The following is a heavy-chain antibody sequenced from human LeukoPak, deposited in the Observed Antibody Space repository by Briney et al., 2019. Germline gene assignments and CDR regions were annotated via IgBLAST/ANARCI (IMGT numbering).Heavy chain of an antibody. CDR3: ARGGIMITFGGVIALNWFDP. Sequence: SETLSLTCTVSGGSISSYYWSWIRQPPGKGLEWIGYIYYSGSTNYNPSLKSRVTISVDTSKNQFSLKLSSVTAADMAVYYCARGGIMITFGGVIALNWFDPWGQGTLVTVSS. D-gene: IGHD3-16*02. J-gene: IGHJ5*02. CDR1: GGSISSYY. V-gene: IGHV4-59*01. CDR2: IYYSGST.